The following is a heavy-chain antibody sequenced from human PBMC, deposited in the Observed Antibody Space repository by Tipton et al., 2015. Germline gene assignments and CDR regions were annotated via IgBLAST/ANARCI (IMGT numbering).Heavy chain of an antibody. D-gene: IGHD3-9*01. CDR3: ARDPDYDILTSYYYYAMDV. J-gene: IGHJ6*02. Sequence: SLRFSCAASGFTFSLYSMNWVRQAPGKGLEWVSSISSSSSYIYYADSVKGRFTISRDNAKNSLYLQMNSLRAEDTAVYYCARDPDYDILTSYYYYAMDVWGQGTTVTVSS. CDR1: GFTFSLYS. CDR2: ISSSSSYI. V-gene: IGHV3-21*01.